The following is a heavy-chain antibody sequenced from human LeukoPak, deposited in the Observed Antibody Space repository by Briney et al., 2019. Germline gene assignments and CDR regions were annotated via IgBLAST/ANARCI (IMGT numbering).Heavy chain of an antibody. D-gene: IGHD6-13*01. CDR2: TYYRSKWYN. CDR1: GDSVSSNSAA. CDR3: ARGRSWPLDY. V-gene: IGHV6-1*01. Sequence: RSQTLSLTCAISGDSVSSNSAAWNWIGQSPSRGLEWLGRTYYRSKWYNDYAASVKSRIIINPDTSKSQFSLQLNSVTPEDTAIYYCARGRSWPLDYWGQGTLVTVSS. J-gene: IGHJ4*02.